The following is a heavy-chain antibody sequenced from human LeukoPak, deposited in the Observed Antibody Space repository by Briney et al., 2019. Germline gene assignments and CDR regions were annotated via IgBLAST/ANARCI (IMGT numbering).Heavy chain of an antibody. CDR1: GYTFTSYG. CDR3: AREDILTGSQPFDY. CDR2: ISAYNGNT. J-gene: IGHJ4*02. V-gene: IGHV1-18*01. D-gene: IGHD3-9*01. Sequence: GASVKVSCKASGYTFTSYGISWVRQAPGQGLEWMGWISAYNGNTNYAQKLQGRVTMTTDTPTSTAYMELRSLRSDDTAVYYCAREDILTGSQPFDYWGQGTLVTVSS.